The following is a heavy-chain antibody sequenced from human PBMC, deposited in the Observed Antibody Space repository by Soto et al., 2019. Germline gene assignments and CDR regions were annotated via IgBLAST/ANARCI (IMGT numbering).Heavy chain of an antibody. V-gene: IGHV3-23*01. CDR3: AKEAEENENATIPGYX. CDR2: LSGSGTMR. Sequence: GGSLRLSCAASGFSFRNCAMTWVRQAPGKGLEWVSGLSGSGTMRYYADSVRVRLIISRDNAKNTLFLQMDNLRVEDSAVYYCAKEAEENENATIPGYXWGQATPFTVSX. J-gene: IGHJ4*02. CDR1: GFSFRNCA. D-gene: IGHD1-1*01.